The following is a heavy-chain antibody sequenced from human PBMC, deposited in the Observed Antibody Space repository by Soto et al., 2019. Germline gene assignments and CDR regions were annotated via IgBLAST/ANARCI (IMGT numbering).Heavy chain of an antibody. Sequence: GASVKVSCKASGYTFTSYYMHWVRQAPGQGLEWMGIINPSGGSTSYAQKFQGRVTMTRDTSTSTVYMELSSLRSEDTAVYYCARAAYSSSSYYYYGMDVWGQGTTVTVSS. D-gene: IGHD6-6*01. CDR2: INPSGGST. CDR3: ARAAYSSSSYYYYGMDV. J-gene: IGHJ6*02. V-gene: IGHV1-46*01. CDR1: GYTFTSYY.